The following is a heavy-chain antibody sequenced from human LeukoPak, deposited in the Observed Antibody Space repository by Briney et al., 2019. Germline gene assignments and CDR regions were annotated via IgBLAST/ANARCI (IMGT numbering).Heavy chain of an antibody. CDR2: IYAGDSDT. Sequence: GESLKISCKGSGYTFTNYWIAWVRQMPGKGLEWMGIIYAGDSDTRYSPSFQGQVTISADRSISTAYLQWSSLKAWDTAMYYCARRVDSGFSFDFWGQGTLVTVSS. CDR1: GYTFTNYW. D-gene: IGHD3-22*01. CDR3: ARRVDSGFSFDF. J-gene: IGHJ4*02. V-gene: IGHV5-51*01.